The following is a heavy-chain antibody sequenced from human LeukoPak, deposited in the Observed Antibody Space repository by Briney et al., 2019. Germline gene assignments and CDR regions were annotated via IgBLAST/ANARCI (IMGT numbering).Heavy chain of an antibody. CDR1: GFTFSSYS. D-gene: IGHD6-6*01. V-gene: IGHV3-48*01. CDR3: ARGGSSVEYYYYYMDV. Sequence: GGSLRRSCAASGFTFSSYSMNWVRQAPGKGLEWVSYISSSSSTIYYADSVKGRFTISRDNAKNSLYLQMNSLRAEDTAVYYCARGGSSVEYYYYYMDVWGKGTTVTVSS. J-gene: IGHJ6*03. CDR2: ISSSSSTI.